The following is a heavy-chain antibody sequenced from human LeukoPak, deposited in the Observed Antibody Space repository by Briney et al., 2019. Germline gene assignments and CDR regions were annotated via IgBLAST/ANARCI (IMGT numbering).Heavy chain of an antibody. CDR3: ASRDVGVATYRIDY. Sequence: GGSLRLSCAVSGFTFNTCSMNWVRQAPGKGLEWISYLGRSSDTISYADSVKGRFTISSDNAKNSLFLQMNSLRDEDTAVYYCASRDVGVATYRIDYWGRGTLVTVPS. J-gene: IGHJ4*02. CDR1: GFTFNTCS. V-gene: IGHV3-48*02. D-gene: IGHD5-12*01. CDR2: LGRSSDTI.